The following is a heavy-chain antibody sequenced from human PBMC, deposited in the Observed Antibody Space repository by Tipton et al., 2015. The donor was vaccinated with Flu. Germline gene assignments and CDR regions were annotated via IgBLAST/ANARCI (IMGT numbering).Heavy chain of an antibody. CDR1: GFTFSSYW. CDR2: INSDGSST. J-gene: IGHJ5*02. V-gene: IGHV3-74*01. Sequence: SLRLSCAASGFTFSSYWMHWVRQAPGKGLVWVSRINSDGSSTSYADSVKGRFTISRDNAKNTLYLQMNSLRAEDTAVYYCARDRGDFWSGYNNWFDPWGQGTLVTVSS. CDR3: ARDRGDFWSGYNNWFDP. D-gene: IGHD3-3*01.